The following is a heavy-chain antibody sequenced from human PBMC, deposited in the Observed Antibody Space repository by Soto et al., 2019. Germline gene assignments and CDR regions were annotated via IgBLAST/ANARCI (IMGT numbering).Heavy chain of an antibody. J-gene: IGHJ4*02. V-gene: IGHV3-23*01. CDR3: AKDPLGRGDY. CDR1: GFTFSSYA. CDR2: ISGSGGST. Sequence: EVQLLESGGGLVQPGGSLRLSCAASGFTFSSYAMSWVRQAPGTGLEWVSAISGSGGSTYYADSVKGRFTISRDNSNNTLYLQMNILRAEDTAVYYCAKDPLGRGDYWGQGTLVTVSS. D-gene: IGHD1-26*01.